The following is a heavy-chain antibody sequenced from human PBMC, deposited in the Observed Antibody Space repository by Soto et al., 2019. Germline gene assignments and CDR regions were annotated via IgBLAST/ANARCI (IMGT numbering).Heavy chain of an antibody. J-gene: IGHJ6*02. V-gene: IGHV4-61*01. CDR2: IYYSGST. CDR3: ARDFEVRDPYGNYYYPMDV. D-gene: IGHD3-10*01. CDR1: CGSVSSGSYY. Sequence: SETLSLTCTVSCGSVSSGSYYWSWIRQPPGKGLEWIGYIYYSGSTNYNPSLKSRVTISVHTSKNQFSVKLSSVTAADTAVYYCARDFEVRDPYGNYYYPMDVWGQGTTVTVSS.